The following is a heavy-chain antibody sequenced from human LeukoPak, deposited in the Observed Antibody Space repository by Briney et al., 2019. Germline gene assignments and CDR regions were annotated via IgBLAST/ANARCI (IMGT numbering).Heavy chain of an antibody. CDR1: GFTFSSYS. D-gene: IGHD1-26*01. V-gene: IGHV3-21*01. CDR2: ISSSSSYI. CDR3: ARDTLVVGGYFDY. Sequence: PGRSLRLSCAASGFTFSSYSMNWVRQAPGKGLEWVSSISSSSSYIYYADSVKGRFTISRDNAKNSLYLQMNSLRAEDTAVYYCARDTLVVGGYFDYWGQGTLVTVSS. J-gene: IGHJ4*02.